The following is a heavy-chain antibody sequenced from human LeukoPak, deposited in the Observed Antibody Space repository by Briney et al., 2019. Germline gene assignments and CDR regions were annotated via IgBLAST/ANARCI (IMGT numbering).Heavy chain of an antibody. CDR1: GSTFSSYW. CDR2: IDTDGTST. Sequence: GGSLRLSCAASGSTFSSYWMYWVRQAPGKGLVWVSRIDTDGTSTSYADSVKGRFTISRDNAKNTLYLRMNSLRAEDTAVYYCVFGSWGAYWGQGTLVTVSS. J-gene: IGHJ4*02. V-gene: IGHV3-74*01. D-gene: IGHD1-26*01. CDR3: VFGSWGAY.